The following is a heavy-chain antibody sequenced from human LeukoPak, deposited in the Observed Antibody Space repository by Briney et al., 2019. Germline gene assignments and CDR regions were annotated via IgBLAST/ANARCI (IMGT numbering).Heavy chain of an antibody. CDR3: ARDHHSPNYDSSGFDY. D-gene: IGHD3-22*01. Sequence: GSLRLSCAASGFTFSGYSMNWFRQAPGKGREWFSYISSSNTIYYADSVKGRFTISRDNARNSLFLQMDSLRAEDTAVYYCARDHHSPNYDSSGFDYWGQGILVTVSS. V-gene: IGHV3-69-1*01. CDR1: GFTFSGYS. CDR2: ISSSNTI. J-gene: IGHJ4*02.